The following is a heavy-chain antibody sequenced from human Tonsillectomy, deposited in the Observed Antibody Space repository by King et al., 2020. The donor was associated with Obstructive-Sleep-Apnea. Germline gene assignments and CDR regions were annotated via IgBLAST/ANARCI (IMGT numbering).Heavy chain of an antibody. CDR3: ARDTKIRGGYYGGDDYFHH. CDR2: TSYDGSNK. V-gene: IGHV3-30*04. J-gene: IGHJ1*01. CDR1: GFTSSTYA. D-gene: IGHD3-22*01. Sequence: VQLVESGGGVVQPGRSLRLSCAASGFTSSTYAMHWVRQAPGKGLEWVAITSYDGSNKYYADSVKGRFTIPRDNSKNTLYLQMKRRKTDDTAVYYCARDTKIRGGYYGGDDYFHHWGQGTLVTVSS.